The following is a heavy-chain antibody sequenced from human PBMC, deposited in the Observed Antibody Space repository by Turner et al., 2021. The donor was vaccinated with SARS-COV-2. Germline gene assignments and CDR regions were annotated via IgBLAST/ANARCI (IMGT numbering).Heavy chain of an antibody. J-gene: IGHJ4*02. CDR3: TAERHVDDLDG. CDR1: GFTFGDYA. CDR2: NRANPFGGTT. Sequence: EVQLVESGGGLVQPGRSLRLSCTGSGFTFGDYAMSWVRQAPGKGLGWVGFNRANPFGGTTEYAASVKGRFIISRDDSKSIDYLEMNNLKTEDTAFYFCTAERHVDDLDGWGQGTLVTVSS. D-gene: IGHD1-1*01. V-gene: IGHV3-49*04.